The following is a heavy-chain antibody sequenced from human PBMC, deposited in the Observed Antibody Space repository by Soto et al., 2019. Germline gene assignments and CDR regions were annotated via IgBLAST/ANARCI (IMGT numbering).Heavy chain of an antibody. CDR1: GGSISSGYYY. V-gene: IGHV4-30-4*01. CDR2: IYYIGST. CDR3: ERGAGYSNYLDY. Sequence: PSETLSLTCTVSGGSISSGYYYWSWIRQPPGKGLEWIGYIYYIGSTYYNPSLKSRVTISVDTSKNQFSLKLNSVTAADTAVYYCERGAGYSNYLDYGGQGTMVNVCS. J-gene: IGHJ4*02. D-gene: IGHD5-18*01.